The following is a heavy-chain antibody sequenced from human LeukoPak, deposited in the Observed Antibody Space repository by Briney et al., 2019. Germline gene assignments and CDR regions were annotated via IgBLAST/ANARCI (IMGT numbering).Heavy chain of an antibody. D-gene: IGHD4-17*01. CDR2: ISGSGGST. CDR1: GFTFSSYA. Sequence: GGSLRLSCAASGFTFSSYAMSWVRQAPGKGLEWVSAISGSGGSTYYADSVKGRFTISRDNSKNTLYLQMNSLRAEDTALYYCAKALNDYGDYVDQWYFDLWGRGTLVTVSS. J-gene: IGHJ2*01. V-gene: IGHV3-23*01. CDR3: AKALNDYGDYVDQWYFDL.